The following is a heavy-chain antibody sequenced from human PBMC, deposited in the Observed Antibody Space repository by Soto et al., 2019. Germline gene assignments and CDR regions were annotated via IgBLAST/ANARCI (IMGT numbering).Heavy chain of an antibody. Sequence: PSETLSLTCTVSGGSISSSSYYWGWIRQPPGKGLEWIGSIYYSGSTYYNPSLKSRVTISVDTSKNQFSLKLSSVTAADTAVYYCAKDFGHYDILIGYPTFGSWGQGTLVTVSS. J-gene: IGHJ4*02. CDR1: GGSISSSSYY. D-gene: IGHD3-9*01. V-gene: IGHV4-39*02. CDR3: AKDFGHYDILIGYPTFGS. CDR2: IYYSGST.